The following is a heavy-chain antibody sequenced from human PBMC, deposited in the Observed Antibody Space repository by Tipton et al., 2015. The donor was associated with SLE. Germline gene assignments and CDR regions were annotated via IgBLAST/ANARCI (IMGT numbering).Heavy chain of an antibody. Sequence: TLSLTCAVYGGSFSGYYWTWIRQPPGKGLEWIGEIDHSGSTINYNPSLKSRVTISIDTSKDQFSLTLTSVTAADTAVYYCARGLGYDILTGYYMGAWFDPWGQGTLVTVSS. D-gene: IGHD3-9*01. CDR3: ARGLGYDILTGYYMGAWFDP. CDR2: IDHSGSTI. J-gene: IGHJ5*02. CDR1: GGSFSGYY. V-gene: IGHV4-34*01.